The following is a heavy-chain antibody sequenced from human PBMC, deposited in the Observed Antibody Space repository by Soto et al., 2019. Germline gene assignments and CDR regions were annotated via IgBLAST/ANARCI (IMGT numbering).Heavy chain of an antibody. CDR3: TRYYYESSGYYVY. CDR2: IRGETNGGTA. V-gene: IGHV3-49*04. CDR1: GFNFANYA. D-gene: IGHD3-22*01. Sequence: GGSLRLSCRGPGFNFANYALTWVRQAPGKGLEWVGFIRGETNGGTADYAASLKGRITISRDDSKSIAYLEINSLQTEDTAVYYCTRYYYESSGYYVYWGQGTLVTVSS. J-gene: IGHJ4*02.